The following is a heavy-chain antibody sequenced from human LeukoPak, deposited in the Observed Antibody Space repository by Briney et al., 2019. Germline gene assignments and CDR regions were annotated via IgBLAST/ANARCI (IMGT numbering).Heavy chain of an antibody. J-gene: IGHJ4*02. V-gene: IGHV4-38-2*02. CDR1: GYSISSGYY. Sequence: SETLSLTCTVSGYSISSGYYWGWIRPPPGKGLEWIGSIYHSGSTYYNPPLNSRVTISVDTSKNQFSLKLSSVTAADTAVYYCAGASYGSGSYGGYYFDYWGQGTLVTVSS. CDR3: AGASYGSGSYGGYYFDY. D-gene: IGHD3-10*01. CDR2: IYHSGST.